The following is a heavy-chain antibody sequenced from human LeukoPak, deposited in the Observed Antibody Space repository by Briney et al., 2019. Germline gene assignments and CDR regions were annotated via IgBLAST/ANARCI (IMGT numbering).Heavy chain of an antibody. J-gene: IGHJ6*02. CDR3: ARARGYSYGYAYYYGMDV. Sequence: SETLSLTCTVSGGSISSYYWSWIRQPPGKGLEWIGYIYYSGSTNYNPSLKSRVTISVDTSKNQFSLKLSSVTAADTAVYYCARARGYSYGYAYYYGMDVWGQGTTVTVSS. CDR2: IYYSGST. D-gene: IGHD5-18*01. CDR1: GGSISSYY. V-gene: IGHV4-59*01.